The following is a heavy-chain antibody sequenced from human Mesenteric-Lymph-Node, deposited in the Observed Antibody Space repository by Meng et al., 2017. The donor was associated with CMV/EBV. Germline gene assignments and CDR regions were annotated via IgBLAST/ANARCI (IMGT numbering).Heavy chain of an antibody. J-gene: IGHJ6*02. CDR3: AKDWKYYYDSSGYSGRGGYYYYGMDV. CDR1: GFTFSSYW. CDR2: INSDGSTT. D-gene: IGHD3-22*01. V-gene: IGHV3-74*01. Sequence: GESLKISCAASGFTFSSYWMHWVRQAPGEGLVWVSRINSDGSTTTYADSVKGRFTISRDNAKKTLYLQMDGLRAEDTAVYYCAKDWKYYYDSSGYSGRGGYYYYGMDVWGQGTTVTVSS.